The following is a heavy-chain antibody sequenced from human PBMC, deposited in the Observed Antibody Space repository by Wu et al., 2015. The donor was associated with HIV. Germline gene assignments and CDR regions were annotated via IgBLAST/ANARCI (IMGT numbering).Heavy chain of an antibody. J-gene: IGHJ4*02. CDR1: GGSFSGYY. CDR2: INHSGST. V-gene: IGHV4-34*01. CDR3: ASTRIAVRLSIDY. D-gene: IGHD6-6*01. Sequence: QVQLQQWGAGLLKPSETLSLTCAVYGGSFSGYYWSWIRQLPGKGLEWIGEINHSGSTNYNPSLKSRVTISIDTSKNQFSLKLSSVTAADTAVYYCASTRIAVRLSIDYWGQGTLVTVSS.